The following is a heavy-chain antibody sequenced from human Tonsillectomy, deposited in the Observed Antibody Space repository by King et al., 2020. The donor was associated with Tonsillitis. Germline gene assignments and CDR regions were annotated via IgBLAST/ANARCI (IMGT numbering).Heavy chain of an antibody. CDR3: ARSDGGTVFDI. J-gene: IGHJ3*02. CDR1: GYSFTSYW. Sequence: VQLVESGAEVKKPGESLKISCEGSGYSFTSYWIAWVRQMPGKGLEWMGIIYPGDSDTTYSPSFQGHVTISAVKSISTAYLQWSSLRASNTAMYYCARSDGGTVFDIWGLGTMVTVSS. V-gene: IGHV5-51*01. CDR2: IYPGDSDT. D-gene: IGHD1/OR15-1a*01.